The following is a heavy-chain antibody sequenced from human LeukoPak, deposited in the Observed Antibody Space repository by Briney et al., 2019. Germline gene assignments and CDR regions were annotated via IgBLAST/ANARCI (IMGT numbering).Heavy chain of an antibody. CDR3: ARGGGLDV. V-gene: IGHV3-7*03. Sequence: GGSLRLSCAASGFTFCSYWMNWARRAPGKGLEWVASINHNGNVNYYVDSVKGRFTISRDNAKNSLYLQMSNLRAEDTAVYFCARGGGLDVWGQGATVTVSS. D-gene: IGHD3-16*01. J-gene: IGHJ6*02. CDR2: INHNGNVN. CDR1: GFTFCSYW.